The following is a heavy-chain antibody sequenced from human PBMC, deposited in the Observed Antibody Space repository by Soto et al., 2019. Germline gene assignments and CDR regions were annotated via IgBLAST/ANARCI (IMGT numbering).Heavy chain of an antibody. CDR1: GFTFTSSA. J-gene: IGHJ4*02. D-gene: IGHD3-22*01. V-gene: IGHV1-58*01. CDR2: IVVGSGNT. Sequence: SVKVSCKASGFTFTSSAVQWVRQARGQRLEWIGWIVVGSGNTNYAQKFQERVTITRDMSTSTAYMELNSLRAEDTAVYYCARDPNSSGGDYWGQGTLVTVSS. CDR3: ARDPNSSGGDY.